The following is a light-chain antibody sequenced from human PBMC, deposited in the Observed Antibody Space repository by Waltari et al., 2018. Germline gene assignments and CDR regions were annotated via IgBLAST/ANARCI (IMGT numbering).Light chain of an antibody. Sequence: CRASQSVSSSYLAWYQQKPGQAPRLLIYGASSRATGIPDRFSGSGSGTDFTLTISRLEPEDFAVYYCQQYGSSPGTFGQGTKLEIK. CDR1: QSVSSSY. J-gene: IGKJ2*02. CDR3: QQYGSSPGT. CDR2: GAS. V-gene: IGKV3-20*01.